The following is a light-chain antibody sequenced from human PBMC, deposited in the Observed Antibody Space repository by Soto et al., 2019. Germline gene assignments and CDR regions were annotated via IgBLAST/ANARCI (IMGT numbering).Light chain of an antibody. Sequence: QSALTQPASVSGSPGQSITISCTGTSSDVGGYNYVSWYQQHPGKVPKLMIYDVSNRPSGVSNRFSGPKSGNTASLTISGLQAEDEADYYCSSYTSSSFVVFGGGTKLTVL. CDR3: SSYTSSSFVV. CDR1: SSDVGGYNY. CDR2: DVS. V-gene: IGLV2-14*01. J-gene: IGLJ2*01.